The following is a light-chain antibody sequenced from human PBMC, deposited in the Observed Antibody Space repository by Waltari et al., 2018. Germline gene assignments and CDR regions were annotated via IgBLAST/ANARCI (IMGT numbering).Light chain of an antibody. CDR3: QHYLRLPVT. V-gene: IGKV3-20*01. CDR1: QSVSRA. CDR2: GAS. Sequence: EIVLTQSPGTLSLSLGERATVSCRASQSVSRALAWYQQKPGQDPRLLLYGASTRATGIPSRFSGSGSGTDFHLTISILEPDDVAVYYCQHYLRLPVTFGQGTTVEI. J-gene: IGKJ1*01.